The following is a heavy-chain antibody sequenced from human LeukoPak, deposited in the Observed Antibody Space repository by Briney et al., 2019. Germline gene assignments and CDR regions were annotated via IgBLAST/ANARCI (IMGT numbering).Heavy chain of an antibody. V-gene: IGHV4-59*01. D-gene: IGHD3-10*01. CDR3: ARDSGAVTLGNFDY. Sequence: PSETLSLTCTVSGGSISSYYWSWIRQPPGKGLEWIGYIYYSGSTSYNPSLKSRVTISVDTSKNQFSLKLSSVTAADTAVYYCARDSGAVTLGNFDYWGQGTLVTVSS. CDR2: IYYSGST. CDR1: GGSISSYY. J-gene: IGHJ4*02.